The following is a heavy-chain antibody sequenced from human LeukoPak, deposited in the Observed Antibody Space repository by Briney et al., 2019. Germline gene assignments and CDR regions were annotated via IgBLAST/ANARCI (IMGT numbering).Heavy chain of an antibody. D-gene: IGHD6-19*01. CDR3: ARDPYSSGWYGGPSWFDP. Sequence: GGSLGLSCAASGFTFGSYSMTWVRQAPGKGLEWVSSISSSSTYIYYADSVKGRFTISRDNAENSLHLQMNSLRAEDTAVYYCARDPYSSGWYGGPSWFDPWGQGTLVTVSS. V-gene: IGHV3-21*01. CDR1: GFTFGSYS. CDR2: ISSSSTYI. J-gene: IGHJ5*02.